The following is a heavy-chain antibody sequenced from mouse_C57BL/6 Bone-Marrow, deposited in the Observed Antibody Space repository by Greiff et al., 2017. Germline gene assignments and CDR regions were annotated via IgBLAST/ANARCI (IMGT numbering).Heavy chain of an antibody. Sequence: EVMLVESGGGLVKPGGSLKLSCAASGFTFSSYAMSWVRQTPEKRLEWVATISDGGSYTYYPDNVKGRFTISRDNAKNNRYLQMSRLKSEDTAMYYGAREAYYGSSPYAMDYWGQGTSVTVSS. D-gene: IGHD1-1*01. J-gene: IGHJ4*01. V-gene: IGHV5-4*01. CDR1: GFTFSSYA. CDR2: ISDGGSYT. CDR3: AREAYYGSSPYAMDY.